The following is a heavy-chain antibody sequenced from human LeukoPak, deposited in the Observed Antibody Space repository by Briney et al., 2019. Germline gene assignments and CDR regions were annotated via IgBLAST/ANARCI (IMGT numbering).Heavy chain of an antibody. CDR3: AKDLRGSGFNWFDP. CDR1: GFTFSRYA. CDR2: ISDAGGTI. D-gene: IGHD3-10*01. Sequence: PGGCLRLYCAASGFTFSRYAMSWVRQAPGKGLQWVSSISDAGGTIYYADSVKGRFTISRDSSKSTLYLQMDSLRAEDTALYYCAKDLRGSGFNWFDPWGQGTLVTVSS. V-gene: IGHV3-23*01. J-gene: IGHJ5*02.